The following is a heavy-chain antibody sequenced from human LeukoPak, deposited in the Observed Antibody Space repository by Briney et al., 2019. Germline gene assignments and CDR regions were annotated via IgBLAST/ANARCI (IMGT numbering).Heavy chain of an antibody. CDR3: ARAAAPRGPKYCGGDCYPYYYYYMDV. V-gene: IGHV1-69*06. J-gene: IGHJ6*03. CDR1: GGTFSSYA. CDR2: IIPIFGTA. Sequence: SVKVSCKASGGTFSSYAISWVRQAPGQGLEWMGGIIPIFGTANYAQKFQGRVTITADKSTSTAYMELSSLRSEDTAVYYCARAAAPRGPKYCGGDCYPYYYYYMDVWGKGTTVTVSS. D-gene: IGHD2-21*02.